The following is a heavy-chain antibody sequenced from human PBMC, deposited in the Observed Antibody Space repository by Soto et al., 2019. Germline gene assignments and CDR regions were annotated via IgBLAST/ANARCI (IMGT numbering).Heavy chain of an antibody. V-gene: IGHV3-30*18. CDR1: GFTFSSYG. D-gene: IGHD6-19*01. CDR2: ISYDGSNK. CDR3: AKSWQWLVLYYYGMDV. J-gene: IGHJ6*02. Sequence: QVQLVESGGGVVQPGRSLRLSCAASGFTFSSYGMHWVRQAPGKGLEWVAVISYDGSNKYYADSVKGRFTISRDNSKNTLYLQMNSLRAEDTAVYYCAKSWQWLVLYYYGMDVWGQGTTVTVSS.